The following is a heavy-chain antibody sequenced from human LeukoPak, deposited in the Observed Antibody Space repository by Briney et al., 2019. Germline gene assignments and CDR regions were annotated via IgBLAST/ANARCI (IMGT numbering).Heavy chain of an antibody. D-gene: IGHD3-9*01. V-gene: IGHV3-23*01. J-gene: IGHJ4*02. CDR2: ISGSGGST. CDR3: AKDLFGEQYFDWSYFDY. Sequence: GGSLRLSCAASGFTVSSNYMSWVRQAPGKGLEWVSAISGSGGSTYYADSVKGRFTISRDNSKNTLYLQMNSLRAEDTAVYYCAKDLFGEQYFDWSYFDYWGQGTLVTVSS. CDR1: GFTVSSNY.